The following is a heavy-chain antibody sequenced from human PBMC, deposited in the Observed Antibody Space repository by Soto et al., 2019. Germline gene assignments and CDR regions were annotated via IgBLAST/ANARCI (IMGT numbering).Heavy chain of an antibody. Sequence: GGSLRLSCAASGLAFSRYSMNWVRQAPGKGLEWIAYISSSGSIISYSDSVKGRFTISRDNDKDSLYLQMNSLREEDAAVYFCAREGLYDSSGYYPYYFDYWGLGTLVTVSS. CDR3: AREGLYDSSGYYPYYFDY. J-gene: IGHJ4*02. D-gene: IGHD3-22*01. V-gene: IGHV3-48*02. CDR2: ISSSGSII. CDR1: GLAFSRYS.